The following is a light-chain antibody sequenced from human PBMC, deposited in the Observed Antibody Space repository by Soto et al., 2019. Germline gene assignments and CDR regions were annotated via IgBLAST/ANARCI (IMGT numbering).Light chain of an antibody. V-gene: IGLV2-14*03. CDR1: SSYVGVYYY. Sequence: QSVLTQPASVSGSPGQSITISCTGTSSYVGVYYYVSWFQQHPGKAPKLMISDVTKRPSGVSNRFSGSMSGNTASLTISGLQADDEAHDYCGSYTSSNPLVMVFGGGTKVTVL. CDR3: GSYTSSNPLVMV. CDR2: DVT. J-gene: IGLJ2*01.